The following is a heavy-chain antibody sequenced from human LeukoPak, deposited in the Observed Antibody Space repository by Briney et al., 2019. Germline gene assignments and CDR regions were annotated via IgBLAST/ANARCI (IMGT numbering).Heavy chain of an antibody. CDR1: GYTFTDYG. D-gene: IGHD5-12*01. J-gene: IGHJ4*02. CDR2: ISGHQGNT. V-gene: IGHV1-18*01. CDR3: ARSDLATITAGPFEY. Sequence: ASVKVSCKASGYTFTDYGITWVRQAPGQGLEWMGWISGHQGNTKYAQNFQGRVTMTIDTSTSTAYMDLRSLRSDDTAIYFCARSDLATITAGPFEYWGQGTLVAVSS.